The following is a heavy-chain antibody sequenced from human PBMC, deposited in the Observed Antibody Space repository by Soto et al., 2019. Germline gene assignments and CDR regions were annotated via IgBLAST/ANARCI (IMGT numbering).Heavy chain of an antibody. CDR3: ARDTGLGTAGGLVYYYHWMDV. D-gene: IGHD2-8*02. J-gene: IGHJ6*02. CDR2: VSWNSDSI. V-gene: IGHV3-9*01. CDR1: GFTFDDYA. Sequence: EVQLVESGGGLVQPGRSLRLSCATSGFTFDDYAMHWVRQAPGKGLEWVSGVSWNSDSIGYADSVKGRFIISRDNAKNSLYLQMNSLRAGDTALYYCARDTGLGTAGGLVYYYHWMDVWGQGTTVTVSS.